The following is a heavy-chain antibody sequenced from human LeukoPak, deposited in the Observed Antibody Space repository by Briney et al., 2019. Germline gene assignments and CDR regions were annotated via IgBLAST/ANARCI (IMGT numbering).Heavy chain of an antibody. Sequence: SETLSLTCAVYGGSFSGYYWSWIRQPPGKGLEWIGEINHSGSTNYNPSLKSRVTISVDTSKNQFSPKLSSVTAADTAVYYCAREYYDFWSGQKTGIDYWGQGTLVTVSS. CDR2: INHSGST. CDR3: AREYYDFWSGQKTGIDY. J-gene: IGHJ4*02. V-gene: IGHV4-34*01. D-gene: IGHD3-3*01. CDR1: GGSFSGYY.